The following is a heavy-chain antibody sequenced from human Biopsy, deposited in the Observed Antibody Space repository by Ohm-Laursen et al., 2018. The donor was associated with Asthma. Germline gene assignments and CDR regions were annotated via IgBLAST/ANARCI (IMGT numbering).Heavy chain of an antibody. V-gene: IGHV4-30-2*01. Sequence: PSDTLSLTCAVSGGSISSGGYSWSWIRQPPGKGLEWIGYIYHSGSTYYIPSLKSRVTISVDRSKNQFSLKLSSVTAADTAVYYCARVKDGYNFDYWGQGTLVTVSS. CDR3: ARVKDGYNFDY. J-gene: IGHJ4*02. D-gene: IGHD5-24*01. CDR2: IYHSGST. CDR1: GGSISSGGYS.